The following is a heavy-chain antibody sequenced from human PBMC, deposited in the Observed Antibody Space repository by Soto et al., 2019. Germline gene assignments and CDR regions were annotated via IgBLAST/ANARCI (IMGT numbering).Heavy chain of an antibody. Sequence: GGSLRLSCAASGFTFSSYGMHWVRQAPGKGLEWVAVIWYDGNNKYYADSVKGRFTISRDNSKNTLYLQMNSLRAEDTAIYYCARVPRSGYYPKYWGQGTLVTVSS. CDR3: ARVPRSGYYPKY. J-gene: IGHJ4*02. D-gene: IGHD3-3*01. V-gene: IGHV3-33*01. CDR1: GFTFSSYG. CDR2: IWYDGNNK.